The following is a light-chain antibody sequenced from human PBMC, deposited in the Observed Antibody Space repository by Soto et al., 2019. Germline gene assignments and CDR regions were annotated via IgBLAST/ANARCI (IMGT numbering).Light chain of an antibody. CDR3: SSYTSSSTLEGV. Sequence: QSVLTQPASVSGSPGQSITISCTGTSSDVGGYNYVSWYQQHPGKAPKLMIYDVSNRPPGVSNRFSGSKSGNTASLTISGLQAEDEADYYCSSYTSSSTLEGVFGGGTKLTVL. CDR2: DVS. J-gene: IGLJ3*02. V-gene: IGLV2-14*01. CDR1: SSDVGGYNY.